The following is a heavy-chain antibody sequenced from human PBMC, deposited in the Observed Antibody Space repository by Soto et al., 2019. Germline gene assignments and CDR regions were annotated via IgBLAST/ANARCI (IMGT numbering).Heavy chain of an antibody. V-gene: IGHV4-31*03. CDR2: IYYSGSN. Sequence: SETLSLTCTVSGGSISSGGYYWSWIRQHPGKGLEWIGYIYYSGSNYYNPSLKSRVTISVDTSKNQFSLKLSSVTAADTAVYYCARDHDGAFDIWGQGTMVTVSS. J-gene: IGHJ3*02. CDR1: GGSISSGGYY. D-gene: IGHD1-1*01. CDR3: ARDHDGAFDI.